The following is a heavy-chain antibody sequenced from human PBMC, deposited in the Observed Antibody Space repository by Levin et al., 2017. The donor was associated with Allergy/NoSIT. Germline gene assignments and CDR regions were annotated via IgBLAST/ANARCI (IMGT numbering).Heavy chain of an antibody. Sequence: GESLKISCKASGYTFTSYDINWVRQASGRGLEWMGRMNPNSGNTGYAQKFQGRVTMTRNTSISTAYMELSSLRSEDTAVYYCSRADTAMVTDGDYWGQGTLVTVSS. D-gene: IGHD5-18*01. CDR1: GYTFTSYD. J-gene: IGHJ4*02. CDR2: MNPNSGNT. V-gene: IGHV1-8*01. CDR3: SRADTAMVTDGDY.